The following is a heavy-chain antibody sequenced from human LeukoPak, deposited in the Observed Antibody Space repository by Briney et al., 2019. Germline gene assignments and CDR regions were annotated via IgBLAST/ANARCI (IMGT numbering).Heavy chain of an antibody. D-gene: IGHD2-21*02. V-gene: IGHV3-48*03. J-gene: IGHJ4*02. CDR1: GFKHQCYD. CDR2: ISSSGRNI. Sequence: GGSLRLSCVVCGFKHQCYDMIWVRQAPGKGLEWVSYISSSGRNIYYADSVKGRFTISRDNAKNTVYLHMSSLTASCTADYFGTIFPPLTDCYIGFYYYWGQGTLVTVSS. CDR3: TIFPPLTDCYIGFYYY.